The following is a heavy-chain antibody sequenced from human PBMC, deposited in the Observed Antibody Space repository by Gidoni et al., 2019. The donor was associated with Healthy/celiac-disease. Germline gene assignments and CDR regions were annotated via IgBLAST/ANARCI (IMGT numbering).Heavy chain of an antibody. J-gene: IGHJ3*02. CDR3: ARDSYDRAFDI. CDR2: INAGNGNT. V-gene: IGHV1-3*01. Sequence: INAGNGNTKYSQKFQGRVTITRDTSASTAYMELSSLRSEDTAVYYCARDSYDRAFDIWGQGTMVTVSS. D-gene: IGHD3-22*01.